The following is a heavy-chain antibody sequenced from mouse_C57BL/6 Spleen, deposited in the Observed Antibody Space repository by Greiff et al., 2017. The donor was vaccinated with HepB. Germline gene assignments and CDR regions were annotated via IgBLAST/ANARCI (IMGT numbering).Heavy chain of an antibody. CDR1: GYSFTGYY. CDR2: INPSTGGT. CDR3: ERALYDYGGGPWFAD. V-gene: IGHV1-42*01. D-gene: IGHD2-4*01. J-gene: IGHJ3*01. Sequence: EVQLQQSGPELVKPGASVKISCKASGYSFTGYYMNWVKQSPEKSLEWIGEINPSTGGTTYHQKFKAKATLTVDKSSSTVDMQLKSLTSEDSAVYYWERALYDYGGGPWFADWGQGTLVTVSA.